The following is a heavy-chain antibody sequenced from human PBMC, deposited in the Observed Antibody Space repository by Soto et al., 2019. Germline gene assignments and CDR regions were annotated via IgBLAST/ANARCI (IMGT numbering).Heavy chain of an antibody. CDR3: AKDRWTQPYYGMDA. J-gene: IGHJ6*02. D-gene: IGHD2-15*01. CDR1: GFTFSSYA. V-gene: IGHV3-23*01. CDR2: ISGSGGST. Sequence: PGGSLRLSCAASGFTFSSYAISWVRQAPGKGLEWVSAISGSGGSTYYADSVKGRFTISRDNSKNTLYLQMNSLRAEDTAVCYCAKDRWTQPYYGMDAWGQGTTVTVSS.